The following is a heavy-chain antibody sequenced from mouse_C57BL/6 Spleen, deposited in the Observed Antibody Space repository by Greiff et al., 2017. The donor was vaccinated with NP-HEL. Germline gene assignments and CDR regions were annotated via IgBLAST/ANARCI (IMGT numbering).Heavy chain of an antibody. D-gene: IGHD2-13*01. CDR3: ARGEGDPYYFDY. V-gene: IGHV1-64*01. Sequence: VQLQQPGAELVKPGASVKLSCKASGYTFTSYWMHWVKQRPGQGLEWIGMIHPNSGSTNYNEKFKSKATLTVDKSSSTAYMQLSSLTSEDSAVYYCARGEGDPYYFDYWGQGTTLTVSS. CDR1: GYTFTSYW. J-gene: IGHJ2*01. CDR2: IHPNSGST.